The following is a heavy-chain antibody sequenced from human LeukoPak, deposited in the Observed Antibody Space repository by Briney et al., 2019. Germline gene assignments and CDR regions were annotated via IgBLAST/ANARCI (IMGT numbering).Heavy chain of an antibody. J-gene: IGHJ4*02. V-gene: IGHV3-23*01. CDR2: IRGSGGST. D-gene: IGHD3-22*01. CDR3: AKESHYDTSGFYFAAFDF. CDR1: GFTFSSYA. Sequence: PGGSLRLSCAASGFTFSSYAMSWVRQAPGKGLEWVSGIRGSGGSTYYADSVKGRFTLSREKSKNTLYLQMNSLRAEDTAVYYCAKESHYDTSGFYFAAFDFWGQGTLVTVFS.